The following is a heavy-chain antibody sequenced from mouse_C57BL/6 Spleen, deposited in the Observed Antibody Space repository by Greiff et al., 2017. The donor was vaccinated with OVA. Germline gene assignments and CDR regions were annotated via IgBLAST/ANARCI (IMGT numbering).Heavy chain of an antibody. J-gene: IGHJ3*01. Sequence: EVKLEESGGGLVQPGGSMKLSCVASGFTFSNYWMNWVRQSPEKGLEWVAHISLTSDNYATHYAESVKGRFTISRDDSKSSVYLQMNNLRAEDTGIYCCTGDYDLFAYWGQGTLVTVSA. V-gene: IGHV6-3*01. D-gene: IGHD2-4*01. CDR2: ISLTSDNYAT. CDR3: TGDYDLFAY. CDR1: GFTFSNYW.